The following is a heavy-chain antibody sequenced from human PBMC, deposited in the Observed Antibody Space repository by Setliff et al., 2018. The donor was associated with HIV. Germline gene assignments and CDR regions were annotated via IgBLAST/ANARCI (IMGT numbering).Heavy chain of an antibody. CDR3: ARGRRSTSSYYYYYYMDV. CDR2: IYYSGST. Sequence: PSETLSLTCTVSGGSISSYYWSWIRQPPGKGLEWIGYIYYSGSTNYNPSLKSRVTISVDTSKNQFPLKLSSVTAADTAVYYCARGRRSTSSYYYYYYMDVWGKGTTVTVS. CDR1: GGSISSYY. V-gene: IGHV4-59*01. J-gene: IGHJ6*03. D-gene: IGHD2-2*01.